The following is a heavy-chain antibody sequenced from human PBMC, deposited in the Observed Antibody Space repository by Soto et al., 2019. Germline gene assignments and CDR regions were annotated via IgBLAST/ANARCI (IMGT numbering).Heavy chain of an antibody. CDR2: ISSDGRNK. J-gene: IGHJ4*02. Sequence: QVQLVESGGGVVQPGGSLRLSCAASGFTFSSFALHWVRQAAGKGLEWVAVISSDGRNKYYADSVKGRFTISRDASKNTLYLQMNSLRAEDTAVYYCAKDGGPLVVVVAALSYWGQGTLVTVSS. CDR3: AKDGGPLVVVVAALSY. V-gene: IGHV3-30*18. D-gene: IGHD2-15*01. CDR1: GFTFSSFA.